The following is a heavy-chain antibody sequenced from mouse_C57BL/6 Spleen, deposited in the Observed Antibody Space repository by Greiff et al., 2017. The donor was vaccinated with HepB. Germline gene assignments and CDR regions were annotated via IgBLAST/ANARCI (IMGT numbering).Heavy chain of an antibody. D-gene: IGHD2-1*01. J-gene: IGHJ3*01. CDR3: AREGYGNYPFAY. CDR2: INPYNGGT. V-gene: IGHV1-19*01. CDR1: GYTFTDYY. Sequence: VQLQQSGPVLVKPGASVKMSCKASGYTFTDYYMNWVKQSHGKSLEWIGVINPYNGGTSYNQKFKGKATLTVDKSSSTAYMELNSLTSEDSAVDYCAREGYGNYPFAYWGQGTLVTVSA.